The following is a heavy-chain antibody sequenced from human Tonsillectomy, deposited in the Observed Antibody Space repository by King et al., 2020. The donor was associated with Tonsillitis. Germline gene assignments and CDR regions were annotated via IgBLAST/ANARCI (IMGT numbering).Heavy chain of an antibody. Sequence: VQLVESGGGLVQPGGSLRLSCAASGFTFSTLSMTWVRQAPGKGLEWVSYISSDSETIYNADSVKGRFTISRDNAKNSLYLQLNRLRAEDTAVYYCAATPLYIRVDYYYGMDVWGQGTTVTVSS. D-gene: IGHD3-3*02. CDR1: GFTFSTLS. J-gene: IGHJ6*02. CDR3: AATPLYIRVDYYYGMDV. V-gene: IGHV3-48*01. CDR2: ISSDSETI.